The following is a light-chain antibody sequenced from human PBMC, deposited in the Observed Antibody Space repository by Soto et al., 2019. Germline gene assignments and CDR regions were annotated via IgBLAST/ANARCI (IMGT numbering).Light chain of an antibody. Sequence: EIVMTQSPATLSVSPGERATLSCRASQSISVNLAWYQQKPGQAPRVLIYSASTRATGIPARFSGSGSGTEFTLTISSLQSEDSAVYYCHQYNNWPPYTFGQGTKLEIK. CDR2: SAS. CDR3: HQYNNWPPYT. J-gene: IGKJ2*01. CDR1: QSISVN. V-gene: IGKV3-15*01.